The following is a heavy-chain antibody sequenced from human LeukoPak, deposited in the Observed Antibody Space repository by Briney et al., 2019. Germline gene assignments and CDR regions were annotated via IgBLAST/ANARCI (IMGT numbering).Heavy chain of an antibody. CDR1: GFTFSVSY. D-gene: IGHD4-23*01. J-gene: IGHJ5*02. CDR2: IKGDGSVK. V-gene: IGHV3-7*01. CDR3: AKKLGTPGP. Sequence: GGSLRLSCAASGFTFSVSYMGWVRQAPGKGLEWVASIKGDGSVKYYVDSVKGRFTISRDNAKNSLYLQMNSLRGDDTAVYYCAKKLGTPGPWGQGTLVTVSS.